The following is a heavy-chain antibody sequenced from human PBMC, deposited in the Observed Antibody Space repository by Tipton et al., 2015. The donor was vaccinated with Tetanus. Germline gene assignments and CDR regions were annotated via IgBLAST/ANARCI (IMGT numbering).Heavy chain of an antibody. Sequence: SLRLSCAASGFTFISYGMSWVRQAPGKGLEWVSAIGDTEFVTYYADSLKGRFTISRDNSKNTLSLQMISLRAEDTAIYYCARGRERCRGTNCHRATDYWGQGTLVTVSS. D-gene: IGHD2-2*01. J-gene: IGHJ4*02. CDR3: ARGRERCRGTNCHRATDY. CDR1: GFTFISYG. CDR2: IGDTEFVT. V-gene: IGHV3-23*01.